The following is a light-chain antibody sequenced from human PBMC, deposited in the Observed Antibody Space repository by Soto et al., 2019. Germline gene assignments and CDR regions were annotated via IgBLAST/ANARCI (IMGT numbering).Light chain of an antibody. CDR2: SNN. J-gene: IGLJ2*01. Sequence: QSVLTQPPSASGTPGQRVTISCSGSSSNIGRNTVNWYQQLPGTAPKLLIYSNNQRPSGVPDRFSGSKSGTSGSLAISGLPSEDEADYYCAGWDDSLNGPVFGGGTQLTVL. CDR3: AGWDDSLNGPV. CDR1: SSNIGRNT. V-gene: IGLV1-44*01.